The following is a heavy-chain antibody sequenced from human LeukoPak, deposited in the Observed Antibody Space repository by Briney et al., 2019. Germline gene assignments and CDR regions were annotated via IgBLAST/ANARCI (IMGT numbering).Heavy chain of an antibody. V-gene: IGHV3-33*01. CDR3: ASAAGAFDN. Sequence: PGTSLRLSCVASGLTFSAYGMHWVRQAPGKGVEWVAVIWSDGTNKYYAESVRGRFTISRDNSKNTLYLQMNTLIIEDTAVYYCASAAGAFDNWGQGTMITVSS. CDR2: IWSDGTNK. J-gene: IGHJ3*02. CDR1: GLTFSAYG. D-gene: IGHD6-13*01.